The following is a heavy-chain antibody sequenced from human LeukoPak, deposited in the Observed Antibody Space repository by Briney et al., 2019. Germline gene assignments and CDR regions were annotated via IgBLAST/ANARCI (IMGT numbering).Heavy chain of an antibody. Sequence: GGSLRLSCAASGIIFSSYSMNWVRQVPGKGLEWVSCISAASSYIFYADLVKGRFTISRDNAKNSLYLQMDSLRVEDTAVYYCAKGSGYEAQYHYYYMDVWGKGTTVTISS. V-gene: IGHV3-21*01. D-gene: IGHD5-12*01. CDR3: AKGSGYEAQYHYYYMDV. CDR2: ISAASSYI. J-gene: IGHJ6*03. CDR1: GIIFSSYS.